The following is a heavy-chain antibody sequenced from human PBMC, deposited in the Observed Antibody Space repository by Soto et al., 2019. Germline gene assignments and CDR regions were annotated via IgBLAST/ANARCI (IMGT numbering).Heavy chain of an antibody. D-gene: IGHD3-3*01. CDR3: ARDPRHYDFWSGYYRSELKYYYGMDV. CDR2: IYYSGST. J-gene: IGHJ6*02. V-gene: IGHV4-59*01. Sequence: PSETLSLTCTVSGGSISSYYWSWIRQPPGKGLEWIGYIYYSGSTNYNPSLKSRVTISVDTSKNQFSLKLSSVTAADTAVYYCARDPRHYDFWSGYYRSELKYYYGMDVWGQGTTVTVSS. CDR1: GGSISSYY.